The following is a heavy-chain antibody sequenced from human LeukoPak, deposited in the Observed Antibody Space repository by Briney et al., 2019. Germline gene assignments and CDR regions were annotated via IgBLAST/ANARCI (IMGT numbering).Heavy chain of an antibody. CDR3: ARDTARITTPGGPDY. Sequence: GASVKVSCKASGYTFASYGISWVRQAPGQGLEWMGWISAYNDNTKYAQNLQGRVTLTTDTSTSTAYMELRRLTSDDTALYYCARDTARITTPGGPDYWGQGTLVTVSS. D-gene: IGHD6-13*01. J-gene: IGHJ4*02. V-gene: IGHV1-18*01. CDR2: ISAYNDNT. CDR1: GYTFASYG.